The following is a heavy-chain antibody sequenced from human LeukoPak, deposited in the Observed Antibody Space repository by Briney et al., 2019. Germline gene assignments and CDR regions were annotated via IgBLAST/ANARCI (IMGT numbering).Heavy chain of an antibody. CDR1: GFTVSSNY. D-gene: IGHD2-2*01. CDR2: IYSCGST. J-gene: IGHJ6*03. V-gene: IGHV3-66*01. CDR3: AREGYGSSTSCYESDYYYMDV. Sequence: PGGSLRLSCAASGFTVSSNYMSWVRQAPGKGLEWVSVIYSCGSTYYADSVKGRFTISRDNSKNTLYLQMNSLRAEDTAVYYCAREGYGSSTSCYESDYYYMDVWGKGTTVTVSS.